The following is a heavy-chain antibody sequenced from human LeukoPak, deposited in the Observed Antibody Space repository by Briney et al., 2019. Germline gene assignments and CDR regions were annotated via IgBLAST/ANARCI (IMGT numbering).Heavy chain of an antibody. Sequence: GGSLTLSCAAAGFTFSSYAMHWVRQAPGKGLEWVAVISYDGSNKYYADSVKGRFTISRDNSKNTLYLQMNSLRAEDTAVYYCARDLEGTRITIFGIGYWGQGTLVTVSS. V-gene: IGHV3-30*01. CDR2: ISYDGSNK. CDR3: ARDLEGTRITIFGIGY. J-gene: IGHJ4*02. D-gene: IGHD3-3*01. CDR1: GFTFSSYA.